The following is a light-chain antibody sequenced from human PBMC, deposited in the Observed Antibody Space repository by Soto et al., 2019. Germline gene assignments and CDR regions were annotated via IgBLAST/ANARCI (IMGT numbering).Light chain of an antibody. Sequence: EIVLTQTPVTLSLSPGGRGTLPCRASQSVSSSYLAWYQQKPGQAPRVLIYGASSRATGIQDRFSGSESATDFTLTIKSLQPDDSATYYCQQYNNQYTCGQGTKVDIK. CDR3: QQYNNQYT. CDR2: GAS. V-gene: IGKV3-20*01. CDR1: QSVSSSY. J-gene: IGKJ2*01.